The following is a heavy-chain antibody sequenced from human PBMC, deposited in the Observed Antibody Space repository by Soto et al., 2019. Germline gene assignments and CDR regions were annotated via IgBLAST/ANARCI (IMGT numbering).Heavy chain of an antibody. J-gene: IGHJ4*02. CDR1: GYTFTGHY. CDR3: ARDSNNTSSVCHY. Sequence: QVQLVQSGAEVKKPGASVKVSCKASGYTFTGHYVHWVRQAPGQGLEWMGWINPNSGGTNYAQRVQGRVTMTRDTSISTAYMELSRLTSDDTAVYYCARDSNNTSSVCHYWGQGTLVTVSS. D-gene: IGHD6-6*01. CDR2: INPNSGGT. V-gene: IGHV1-2*02.